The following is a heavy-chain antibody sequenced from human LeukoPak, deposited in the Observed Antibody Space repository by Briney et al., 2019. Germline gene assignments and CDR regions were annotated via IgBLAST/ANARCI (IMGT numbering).Heavy chain of an antibody. V-gene: IGHV5-51*01. D-gene: IGHD3-22*01. CDR1: GYSFTNYW. CDR3: ARVVVITGDAFDI. J-gene: IGHJ3*02. Sequence: KAGESLKISCKGSGYSFTNYWIGWVRQMPGKGLEWMGIIQPGDSDTRYSPSFQGRVTISADKSTSTAYLQWSSLKASDTAMYYCARVVVITGDAFDIWGQGTMVTVSS. CDR2: IQPGDSDT.